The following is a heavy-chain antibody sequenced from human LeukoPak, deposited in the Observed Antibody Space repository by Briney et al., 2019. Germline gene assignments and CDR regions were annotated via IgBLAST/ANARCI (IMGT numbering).Heavy chain of an antibody. V-gene: IGHV3-23*01. J-gene: IGHJ4*02. CDR1: GFTFSSYG. Sequence: GGSLRLSCAASGFTFSSYGMSWVRQAPGKGLEWVSGISGSGVSTFYANPVKGRFTISRDSAKNTVSLQMSSLRAEDTAVYYCVRDLILVWTPGDDFDHWGQGTLVTVSS. CDR2: ISGSGVST. D-gene: IGHD2-8*01. CDR3: VRDLILVWTPGDDFDH.